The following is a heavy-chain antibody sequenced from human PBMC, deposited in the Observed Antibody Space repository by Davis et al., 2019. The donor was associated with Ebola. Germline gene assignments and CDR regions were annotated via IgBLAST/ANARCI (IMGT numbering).Heavy chain of an antibody. CDR2: IIPILGIA. V-gene: IGHV1-69*04. D-gene: IGHD6-19*01. CDR3: ARRLVWDWFDP. Sequence: AASVKVSCKASGGTFSSYAISWVRQAPGQGLEWMGRIIPILGIANYAQKFQGRVTMTTDTSTSTAYMELRSLRSDDTAVYYCARRLVWDWFDPWGQGTLVTVSS. J-gene: IGHJ5*02. CDR1: GGTFSSYA.